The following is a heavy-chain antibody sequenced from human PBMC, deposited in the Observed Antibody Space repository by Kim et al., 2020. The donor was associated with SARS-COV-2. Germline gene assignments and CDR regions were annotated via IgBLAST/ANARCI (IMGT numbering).Heavy chain of an antibody. J-gene: IGHJ2*01. CDR2: IYYSGST. V-gene: IGHV4-59*01. D-gene: IGHD3-3*01. Sequence: SETLSLTCTVSGGSISSYYWSWIRQPPGKGLEWIGYIYYSGSTNYNTSLKSRVTISVDTSKNQFSLKLSSVTAADTAVYYCARAHREWLQYTANWYFDLWGRGTLGTVYS. CDR1: GGSISSYY. CDR3: ARAHREWLQYTANWYFDL.